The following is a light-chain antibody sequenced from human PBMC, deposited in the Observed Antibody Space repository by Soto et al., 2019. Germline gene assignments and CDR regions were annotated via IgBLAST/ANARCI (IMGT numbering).Light chain of an antibody. CDR1: QSISQS. CDR2: DAS. J-gene: IGKJ1*01. CDR3: QQYGGSPRP. V-gene: IGKV3-20*01. Sequence: EVVLTQSPGTLSLSPGERATLSCRASQSISQSLAWYQQRPGQSPRLLIYDASRRATGIPDRFTGSGFGTDFTLTISRLAPEALAVYYCQQYGGSPRPFGQGTKVELK.